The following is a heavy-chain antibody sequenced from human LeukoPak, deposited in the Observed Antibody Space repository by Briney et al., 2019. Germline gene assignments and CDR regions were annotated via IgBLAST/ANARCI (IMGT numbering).Heavy chain of an antibody. D-gene: IGHD3-10*01. CDR1: GASVSSGGYF. Sequence: SETLSLTCTVSGASVSSGGYFWSWIRQPPGKGLEWIGYIYYSGSTNYNPSLKSRVTISVDTSKNQFSLKLSSVTAADTAVYYCARDLWFGEYPWGQGTLVTVSS. CDR2: IYYSGST. J-gene: IGHJ5*02. CDR3: ARDLWFGEYP. V-gene: IGHV4-61*08.